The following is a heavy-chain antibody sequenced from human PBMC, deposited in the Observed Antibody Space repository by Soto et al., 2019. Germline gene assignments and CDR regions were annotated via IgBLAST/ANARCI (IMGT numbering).Heavy chain of an antibody. J-gene: IGHJ6*02. CDR3: ASPLYYGSGSYRPTGGYYGMDV. Sequence: PSETLSLTCTVSGGSISSSSYYWGWIRQPPGKGLEWIGSIYYSGSTYYNPSLKSRVTISVDTSKNQFSLKLSSVTAADTAVYYCASPLYYGSGSYRPTGGYYGMDVWGQGTTVTVSS. CDR2: IYYSGST. V-gene: IGHV4-39*01. D-gene: IGHD3-10*01. CDR1: GGSISSSSYY.